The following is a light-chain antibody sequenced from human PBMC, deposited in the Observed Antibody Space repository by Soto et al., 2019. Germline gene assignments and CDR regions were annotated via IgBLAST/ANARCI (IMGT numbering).Light chain of an antibody. J-gene: IGLJ3*02. CDR1: SIDVGAYKY. CDR2: EVT. CDR3: TSYVGNDIWV. V-gene: IGLV2-8*01. Sequence: QSALTQPPSASGCPGQSVTISCTGTSIDVGAYKYVSWYQQYPGKSPKLMIYEVTKRPSGVPDRFSGSKSGNTASLTVSGLQAEDEADYYCTSYVGNDIWVFGGGTKVTVL.